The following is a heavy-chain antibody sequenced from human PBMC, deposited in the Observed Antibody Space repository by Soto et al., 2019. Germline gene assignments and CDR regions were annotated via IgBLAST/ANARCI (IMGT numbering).Heavy chain of an antibody. CDR3: ARDLGGGRGYCSGGSCYAFDY. J-gene: IGHJ4*02. V-gene: IGHV1-69*01. D-gene: IGHD2-15*01. CDR2: IIPIFGTA. CDR1: GGTFSSYA. Sequence: QVQLVQSGAEVKKPGSSVKVSCKASGGTFSSYAISWVRQAPGQGLEWMGGIIPIFGTANYAQKFQGRVTSTADESTSTAYMELSSLRSEDTAVYYCARDLGGGRGYCSGGSCYAFDYWGQGTLVTVSS.